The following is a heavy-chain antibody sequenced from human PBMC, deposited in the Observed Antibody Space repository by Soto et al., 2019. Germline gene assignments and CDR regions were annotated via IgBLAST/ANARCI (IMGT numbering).Heavy chain of an antibody. D-gene: IGHD3-10*01. Sequence: SETLSLTCIVSDNSISSYYWSWIRQPPGKGLEWIGYISYSGNTNYNPSLKSRVSISVDTSKNQFSLKLSSVTAADTAVYYCASGEMTTIVDYYKHYAMDVWGQGTTVTVSS. CDR1: DNSISSYY. J-gene: IGHJ6*02. V-gene: IGHV4-59*13. CDR2: ISYSGNT. CDR3: ASGEMTTIVDYYKHYAMDV.